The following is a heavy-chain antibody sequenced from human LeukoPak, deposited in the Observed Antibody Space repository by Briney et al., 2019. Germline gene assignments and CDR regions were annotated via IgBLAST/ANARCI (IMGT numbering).Heavy chain of an antibody. J-gene: IGHJ4*02. Sequence: GGSLRLSCAASGFIVSSKYMSWVRQAPGKGLGWVSIIYSGGSTYYADSVKGRFTISRDNSKNTLYLQMNSLRDEDTAVYYCARGGSRYYDSSGYYSEFDYWGQGTLVTVSS. CDR1: GFIVSSKY. CDR3: ARGGSRYYDSSGYYSEFDY. D-gene: IGHD3-22*01. V-gene: IGHV3-66*01. CDR2: IYSGGST.